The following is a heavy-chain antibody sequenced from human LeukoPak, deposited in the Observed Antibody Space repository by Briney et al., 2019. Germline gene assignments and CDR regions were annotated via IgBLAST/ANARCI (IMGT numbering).Heavy chain of an antibody. J-gene: IGHJ4*02. Sequence: PSETLSLTCAVSGGSISSGGYSWSWIRQPPGKGLECIGYIYYSGSTNYNPSLKSRVTISVDTSKNQFSLKLTSVTAADTAVYYCARVGSSGYYVDYWGQGTLVTVSS. CDR2: IYYSGST. V-gene: IGHV4-61*08. CDR3: ARVGSSGYYVDY. CDR1: GGSISSGGYS. D-gene: IGHD3-22*01.